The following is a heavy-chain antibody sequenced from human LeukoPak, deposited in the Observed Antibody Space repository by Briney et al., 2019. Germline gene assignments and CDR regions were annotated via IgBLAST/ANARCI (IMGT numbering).Heavy chain of an antibody. V-gene: IGHV4-30-2*01. D-gene: IGHD4-23*01. J-gene: IGHJ4*02. CDR3: ARDGGNSGGFDY. CDR2: IYHSGST. CDR1: GGSISSGGYS. Sequence: SQTLSLTCTVSGGSISSGGYSWSWIRQPPGKGLEWIGYIYHSGSTYYNPSLKSRVTISVDRSKNQFSLKLSSVTAADTAVYYCARDGGNSGGFDYWGQGTLVTVSS.